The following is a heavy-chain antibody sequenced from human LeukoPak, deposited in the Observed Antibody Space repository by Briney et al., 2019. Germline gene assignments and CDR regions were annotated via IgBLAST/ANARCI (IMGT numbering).Heavy chain of an antibody. CDR2: IYHSGST. J-gene: IGHJ4*02. D-gene: IGHD6-13*01. V-gene: IGHV4-4*02. Sequence: SSGTLSLTCAVSGGSISSSNWWSWVRQPPGKGLEWIGEIYHSGSTNYNPSLKSRVTISVDKSKNQFSLKLSSVTAADTAVYYCARSWYGGSYYFDYWGQGTLVTVSS. CDR3: ARSWYGGSYYFDY. CDR1: GGSISSSNW.